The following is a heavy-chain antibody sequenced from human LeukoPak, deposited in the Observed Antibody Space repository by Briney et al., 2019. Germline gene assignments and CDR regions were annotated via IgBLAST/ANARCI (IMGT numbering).Heavy chain of an antibody. CDR2: IIPIFGTA. CDR3: ARDPGQYSSSWLYFDY. CDR1: GVTFSSYA. Sequence: ASVKVSCKASGVTFSSYAISWVRQAPGQGLEWMGGIIPIFGTANYAQKFQGRVTITADESTSTAYMELSSLRSEDTAVYYCARDPGQYSSSWLYFDYWGQGTLVTVSS. J-gene: IGHJ4*02. V-gene: IGHV1-69*13. D-gene: IGHD6-13*01.